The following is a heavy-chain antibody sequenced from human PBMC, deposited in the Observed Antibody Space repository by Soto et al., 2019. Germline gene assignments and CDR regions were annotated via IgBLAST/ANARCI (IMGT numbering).Heavy chain of an antibody. CDR1: GGTISSWY. V-gene: IGHV4-59*08. Sequence: QVQLQESGPGLVKPSETLSLTCTVSGGTISSWYWSWIRQPPGKGLEWIGYIYYSRSTNCHPSLKSRGTISVDTSKHQCSLKLSSVTAADTAVYYCARRYGSAIDYWGQGTLVTVSS. D-gene: IGHD1-26*01. CDR2: IYYSRST. CDR3: ARRYGSAIDY. J-gene: IGHJ4*02.